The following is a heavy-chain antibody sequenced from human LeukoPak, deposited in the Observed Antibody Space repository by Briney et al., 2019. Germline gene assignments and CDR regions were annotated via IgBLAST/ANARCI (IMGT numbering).Heavy chain of an antibody. V-gene: IGHV3-33*01. CDR3: AILPRGES. J-gene: IGHJ1*01. Sequence: PGGSLRLSCAASGFTFSSYGMHWVRQAPGKGLEWVAVRWYDGSNKYYADSVKGRFTISRDNSKNTLYLQMNSLRAEDTAVYYCAILPRGESWGQGTLVTVSS. CDR2: RWYDGSNK. D-gene: IGHD3-10*01. CDR1: GFTFSSYG.